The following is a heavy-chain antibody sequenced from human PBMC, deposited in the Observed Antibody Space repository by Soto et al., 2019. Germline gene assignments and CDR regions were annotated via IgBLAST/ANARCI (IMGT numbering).Heavy chain of an antibody. D-gene: IGHD3-9*01. CDR1: GYTFTSYG. CDR2: ISAYNGNT. Sequence: ASVKVSCKASGYTFTSYGISWVRQAPGQGLEWMGWISAYNGNTNYAQKLQGRVTMTTDTSTSTAYMELRSLRSDDTAVYYCARDRVAYYDILTGYYDLYYYYGMDVWGQGTTVTVSS. V-gene: IGHV1-18*01. J-gene: IGHJ6*02. CDR3: ARDRVAYYDILTGYYDLYYYYGMDV.